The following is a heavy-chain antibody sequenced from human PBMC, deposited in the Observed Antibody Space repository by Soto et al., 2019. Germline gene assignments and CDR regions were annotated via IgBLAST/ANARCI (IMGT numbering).Heavy chain of an antibody. D-gene: IGHD3-10*01. CDR3: ARDRYGSGSLFDS. J-gene: IGHJ4*02. CDR1: GFSFNSYS. CDR2: ISGTGSI. V-gene: IGHV3-48*02. Sequence: VGSLRLSCAASGFSFNSYSMNWVRQAPGKGLEWLSYISGTGSIYYADSVKGRFTISRDNAKQSLYLQMNSLRDEDTAVYYCARDRYGSGSLFDSWGQGTLVTVSS.